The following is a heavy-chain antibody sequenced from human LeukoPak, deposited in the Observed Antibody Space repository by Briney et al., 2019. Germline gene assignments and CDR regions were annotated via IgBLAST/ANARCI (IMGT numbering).Heavy chain of an antibody. V-gene: IGHV5-51*01. J-gene: IGHJ3*01. CDR3: ARPNITSYYDSRGYDAFDV. Sequence: GESLKISCKGSGYRFNAYWIAWVRQMPGKGLEWMGIIYPDDSDTRYSPSFQGQVTISADKSVRTAYLQWSSLKVSDTAMYYCARPNITSYYDSRGYDAFDVWGQGTMVTVSS. CDR1: GYRFNAYW. CDR2: IYPDDSDT. D-gene: IGHD3-22*01.